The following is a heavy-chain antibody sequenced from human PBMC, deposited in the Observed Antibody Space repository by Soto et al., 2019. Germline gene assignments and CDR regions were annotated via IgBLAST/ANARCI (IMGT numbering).Heavy chain of an antibody. J-gene: IGHJ6*02. CDR2: INHSGST. CDR1: GGSFSGYY. V-gene: IGHV4-34*01. Sequence: SETLSLTCAVYGGSFSGYYWSWIRQPPGKGLEWIGEINHSGSTNYNPSLKSRVTISVDTSKNQFSLKLSSVTAADTAVYYCARAIRLRCGMDVWGQGTTVTVSS. D-gene: IGHD4-17*01. CDR3: ARAIRLRCGMDV.